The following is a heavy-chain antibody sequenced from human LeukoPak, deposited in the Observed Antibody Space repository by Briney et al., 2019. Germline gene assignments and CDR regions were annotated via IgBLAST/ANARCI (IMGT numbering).Heavy chain of an antibody. CDR2: ISSSSSKT. CDR1: GFSFRSYG. D-gene: IGHD4-17*01. V-gene: IGHV3-21*01. CDR3: ARIRLRAFDV. J-gene: IGHJ3*01. Sequence: GGSLRLSCAASGFSFRSYGMNWVRQAPGKGLEWVSSISSSSSKTYYADSVKGRFTISRDYGKNSMYLQMHSLRAEDTAVYYCARIRLRAFDVWGQGTMVTVSS.